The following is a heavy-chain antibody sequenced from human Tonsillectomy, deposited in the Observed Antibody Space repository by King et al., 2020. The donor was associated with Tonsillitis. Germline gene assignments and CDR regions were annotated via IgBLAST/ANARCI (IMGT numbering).Heavy chain of an antibody. CDR1: GYTFTGYY. J-gene: IGHJ6*02. CDR3: ARVRQLWFKYYYYGIDV. D-gene: IGHD5-18*01. Sequence: VQLVESGAEVKKPGASVKVSCKASGYTFTGYYMHWVRQAPGQGLEWMGWINPNSGGTNYAQKFQGRVTMTRDTSISTAYMELSRLRSDDTAVYYCARVRQLWFKYYYYGIDVWGQGTTVTVSS. V-gene: IGHV1-2*02. CDR2: INPNSGGT.